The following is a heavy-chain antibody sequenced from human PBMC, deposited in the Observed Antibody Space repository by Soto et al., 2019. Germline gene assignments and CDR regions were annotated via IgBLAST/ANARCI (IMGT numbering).Heavy chain of an antibody. D-gene: IGHD6-6*01. CDR1: GGTFSSYA. V-gene: IGHV1-69*13. J-gene: IGHJ3*02. Sequence: VASVKVSCKASGGTFSSYAISWVRQAPGQGLEWMGGIIPIFGTANYAQKFQGRVTITADESTSTAYMELSSLGSEDTAVYYCARVGEAARIAADAFDIWGQGTMVTVSS. CDR3: ARVGEAARIAADAFDI. CDR2: IIPIFGTA.